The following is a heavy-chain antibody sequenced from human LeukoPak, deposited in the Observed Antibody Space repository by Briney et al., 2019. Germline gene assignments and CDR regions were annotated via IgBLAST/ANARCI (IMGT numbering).Heavy chain of an antibody. D-gene: IGHD6-19*01. CDR1: GGSISTYY. Sequence: KASETLSLTCIVSGGSISTYYWSWIRQPPGKGLEWIGYIYYSGSTNYNPSPKSRVTISVDTSKNQFSLKLSSVTAADTAVYYCARGAAGWRVYYYYMDVWGKGTTVTVSS. V-gene: IGHV4-59*01. CDR2: IYYSGST. J-gene: IGHJ6*03. CDR3: ARGAAGWRVYYYYMDV.